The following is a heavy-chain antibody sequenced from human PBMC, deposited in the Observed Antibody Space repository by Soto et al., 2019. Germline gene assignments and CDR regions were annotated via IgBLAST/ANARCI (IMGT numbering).Heavy chain of an antibody. CDR3: ARAGGSGRWRGYYYYGMDV. Sequence: PSETLSLTSTVSGGSISSYYGSWIRQPAGKGLEWIGRIYTSGSTNYNPSLKSRVTMSVDTSKNQFSLKLSSVTAADTAVYYCARAGGSGRWRGYYYYGMDVWGQGTTVTVSS. V-gene: IGHV4-4*07. CDR1: GGSISSYY. J-gene: IGHJ6*02. CDR2: IYTSGST. D-gene: IGHD2-15*01.